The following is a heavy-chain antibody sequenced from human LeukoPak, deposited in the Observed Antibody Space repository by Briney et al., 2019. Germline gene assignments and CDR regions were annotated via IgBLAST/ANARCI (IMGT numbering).Heavy chain of an antibody. J-gene: IGHJ4*02. CDR2: ISYDGSNK. Sequence: GGSLRLSCAASGFTFSSYGMHWVRQAPGKGLEWVAVISYDGSNKYYADSVKGRFTNSRDNSKNTLYLQMNSLRAEDTAVYYCAKGQYSSGWYWFDYWGQGTLVTVSS. CDR1: GFTFSSYG. V-gene: IGHV3-30*18. D-gene: IGHD6-19*01. CDR3: AKGQYSSGWYWFDY.